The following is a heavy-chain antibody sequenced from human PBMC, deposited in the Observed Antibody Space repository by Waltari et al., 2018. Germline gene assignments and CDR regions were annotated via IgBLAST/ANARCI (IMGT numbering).Heavy chain of an antibody. CDR1: GGSISSYY. D-gene: IGHD2-15*01. J-gene: IGHJ5*02. V-gene: IGHV4-59*08. Sequence: QVQLQESGPGLVKPSETLSLTCTVSGGSISSYYWSWIRQPPGKGLEWIGYIYYSGSTNYTPSLKSRFTISVDTSKNQFSLKLSSVTAADTAVYYCARHEGRDLEFDPWGQGTLVTVSS. CDR2: IYYSGST. CDR3: ARHEGRDLEFDP.